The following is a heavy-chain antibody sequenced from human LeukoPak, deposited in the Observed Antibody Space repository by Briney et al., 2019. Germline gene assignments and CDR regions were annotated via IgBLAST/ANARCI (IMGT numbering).Heavy chain of an antibody. Sequence: GFLRLSCAASGFTFSSYAMHWVRQAPGKGLEWVAVISYDGSNKYYADSVKGRFTISRDNSKNTLYLLMNSLRAEDTAVYYCARDFGGSHWGQGTLVTVSS. CDR1: GFTFSSYA. CDR2: ISYDGSNK. V-gene: IGHV3-30-3*01. D-gene: IGHD1-26*01. J-gene: IGHJ4*02. CDR3: ARDFGGSH.